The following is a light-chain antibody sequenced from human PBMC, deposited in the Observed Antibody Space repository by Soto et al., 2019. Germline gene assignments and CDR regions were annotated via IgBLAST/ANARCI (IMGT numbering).Light chain of an antibody. J-gene: IGKJ2*01. V-gene: IGKV3-15*01. Sequence: EIVMTQSPATLSVSPGEGATLSCRASQGIGSTLAWYQHKPGQTPRLLIYDASTRATGVPARFSGSGSGTEFTLTINSLQSEDFAVYYCQQYNNWPPDFTFGQGTKLEIK. CDR3: QQYNNWPPDFT. CDR1: QGIGST. CDR2: DAS.